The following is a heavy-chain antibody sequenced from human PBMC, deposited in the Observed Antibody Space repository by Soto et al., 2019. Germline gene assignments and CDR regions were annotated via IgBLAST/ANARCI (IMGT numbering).Heavy chain of an antibody. CDR1: GFTFSSYA. Sequence: QVQLVESGGGVVQPGRSLRLSCAASGFTFSSYAMHWVRQAPGKGLEWVAVISYDGSNKYYADSVKGRFTISRDNSKKTLYQQVNSLRAEDTAVYYCAGEGGLIVATTDFDYWGQGPLATFSS. D-gene: IGHD5-12*01. V-gene: IGHV3-30-3*01. J-gene: IGHJ4*02. CDR3: AGEGGLIVATTDFDY. CDR2: ISYDGSNK.